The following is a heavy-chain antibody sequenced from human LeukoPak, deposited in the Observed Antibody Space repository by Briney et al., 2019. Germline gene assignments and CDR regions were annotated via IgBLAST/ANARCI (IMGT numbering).Heavy chain of an antibody. CDR1: GFTFSNSA. Sequence: GGSLRLSCAASGFTFSNSAMTWVRQAPGKGLEWVSAISAGGSDTIYTDSVKDRFTISRDNSKNTLYLQMNSLRAEDTAVYYCAKDSYGDYAFDYWGQGTLVTVSS. CDR2: ISAGGSDT. CDR3: AKDSYGDYAFDY. D-gene: IGHD4-17*01. V-gene: IGHV3-23*01. J-gene: IGHJ4*02.